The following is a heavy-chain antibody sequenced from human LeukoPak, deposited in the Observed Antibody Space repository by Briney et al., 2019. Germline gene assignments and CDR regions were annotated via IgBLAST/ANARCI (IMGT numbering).Heavy chain of an antibody. V-gene: IGHV3-30*04. D-gene: IGHD1-26*01. CDR1: GFTFSSYA. CDR2: ISYDGSNK. J-gene: IGHJ6*03. Sequence: GGSLRLSCAASGFTFSSYAMHWVRQAPGKGLEWVAVISYDGSNKYYADSVKGRFTISRDNSKNTLYLQMNSLRAEDTAVYYCARWGARLSYYYIDVWGKGTTVIVSS. CDR3: ARWGARLSYYYIDV.